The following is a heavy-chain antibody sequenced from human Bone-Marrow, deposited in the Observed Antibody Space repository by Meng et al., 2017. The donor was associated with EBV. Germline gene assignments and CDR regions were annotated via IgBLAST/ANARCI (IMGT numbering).Heavy chain of an antibody. CDR3: ARDMTVADIDY. J-gene: IGHJ4*02. D-gene: IGHD6-19*01. CDR1: GFIFNNYW. CDR2: INTDGSSA. Sequence: EXQLLAXXXGLVQPGXALSLSCAASGFIFNNYWMHWVRQAPGKGLVWVSRINTDGSSAVYADSVKGRFTISRDKAKNTLYLQMNKLRAEDTAVYYCARDMTVADIDYWRQGTLVTVSS. V-gene: IGHV3-74*01.